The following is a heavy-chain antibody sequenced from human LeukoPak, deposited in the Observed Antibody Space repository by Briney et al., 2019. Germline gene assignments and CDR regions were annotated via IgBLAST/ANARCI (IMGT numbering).Heavy chain of an antibody. V-gene: IGHV4-38-2*02. J-gene: IGHJ3*01. CDR3: AGAPQSYGSGEGESRAFDV. CDR2: IYHSGST. CDR1: GYSISSGYY. D-gene: IGHD3-10*01. Sequence: SETLSLTCTVSGYSISSGYYCGWIRQPPGSGLEWIGSIYHSGSTYNPSLKSRVTIALDTSKNQFSLKVSSVTAADTAVYYCAGAPQSYGSGEGESRAFDVWGQGTMVTVST.